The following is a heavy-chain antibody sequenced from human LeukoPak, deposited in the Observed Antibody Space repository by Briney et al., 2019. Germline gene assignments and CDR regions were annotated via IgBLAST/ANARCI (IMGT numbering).Heavy chain of an antibody. CDR2: IGYSATTV. CDR3: ARTLAVADH. J-gene: IGHJ4*02. D-gene: IGHD6-19*01. V-gene: IGHV3-11*01. Sequence: EWISYIGYSATTVFSADSVRGRFTISRDDAKNSLFLQMDSLRAEDTAVYYCARTLAVADHWGQGTLVTVSS.